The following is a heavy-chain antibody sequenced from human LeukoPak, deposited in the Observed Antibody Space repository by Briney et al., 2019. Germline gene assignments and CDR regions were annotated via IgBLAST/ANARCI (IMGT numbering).Heavy chain of an antibody. CDR2: IYNSGST. Sequence: PSETLSLTCTVSGGSISIYYWSWIRQPPGKGLEWIGYIYNSGSTIYNPSLKSRVTISVDTSKNQFSLKLSSVTAADTAVYYCARDRELNYWGQGTLVTVSS. D-gene: IGHD3-10*01. V-gene: IGHV4-59*01. J-gene: IGHJ4*02. CDR3: ARDRELNY. CDR1: GGSISIYY.